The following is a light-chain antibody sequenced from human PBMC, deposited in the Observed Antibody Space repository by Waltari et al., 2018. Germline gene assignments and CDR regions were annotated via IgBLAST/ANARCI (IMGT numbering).Light chain of an antibody. CDR2: LGS. J-gene: IGKJ1*01. V-gene: IGKV2-28*01. Sequence: DIVVTHSPLHLTVTPGEPASISCRSSQSLLLRNGNNYLDWYRQKPGQSPQLLIYLGSNRASGVPDRFSGSGSGTDFTLRISRVEAEDVGVYYCMQSLQALWTFGPGTKLEI. CDR1: QSLLLRNGNNY. CDR3: MQSLQALWT.